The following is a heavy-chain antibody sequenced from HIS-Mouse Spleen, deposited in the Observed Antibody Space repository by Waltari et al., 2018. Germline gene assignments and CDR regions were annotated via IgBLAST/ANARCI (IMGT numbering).Heavy chain of an antibody. CDR3: AREIPYSSSWYDWYFDL. Sequence: QLQLQESGPALVKPSETLSLTCTVSGRSISSSSYYWGWIRQPPGKGLEWIGSIYYSGSTYYNPSLKSRVTISVDTSKTQFSLKLSSVTAADTAVYYCAREIPYSSSWYDWYFDLWGRGTLVTVSS. J-gene: IGHJ2*01. D-gene: IGHD6-13*01. V-gene: IGHV4-39*07. CDR2: IYYSGST. CDR1: GRSISSSSYY.